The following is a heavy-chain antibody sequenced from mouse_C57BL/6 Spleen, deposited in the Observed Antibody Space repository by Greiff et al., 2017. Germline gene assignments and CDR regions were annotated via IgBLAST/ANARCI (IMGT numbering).Heavy chain of an antibody. J-gene: IGHJ1*03. V-gene: IGHV1-64*01. CDR3: ARHLYYYGSSYGYFDV. Sequence: QVQLQQSGAELVKPGASVKLSCKASGYTLTSYWMHWVKQRPGQGLEWIGMIHPNSGSTNYNEKFKSKATLTVDKSSSTAYMQLSSLTSEDSAVYYYARHLYYYGSSYGYFDVWGKGTTVTVSS. D-gene: IGHD1-1*01. CDR1: GYTLTSYW. CDR2: IHPNSGST.